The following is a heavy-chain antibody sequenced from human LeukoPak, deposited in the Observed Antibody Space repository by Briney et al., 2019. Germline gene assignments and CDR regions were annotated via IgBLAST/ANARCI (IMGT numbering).Heavy chain of an antibody. V-gene: IGHV4-39*01. CDR2: IYYTGST. Sequence: SETLSLTCTVSGGSISSSSYYWGWIRQPPGRGPEWIGSIYYTGSTHYNPSLKSRVTISVDTSKSQFSLKLSSVTAADTAVYYCARYCRTASCCTHDYWGQGTPVTVSS. J-gene: IGHJ4*02. D-gene: IGHD2-2*02. CDR3: ARYCRTASCCTHDY. CDR1: GGSISSSSYY.